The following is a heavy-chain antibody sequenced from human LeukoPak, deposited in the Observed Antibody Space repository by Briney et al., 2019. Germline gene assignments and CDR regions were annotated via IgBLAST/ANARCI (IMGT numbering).Heavy chain of an antibody. J-gene: IGHJ3*02. CDR3: ARGPLASLHAFDI. D-gene: IGHD1-1*01. CDR2: ISSTSPYT. Sequence: GGSLRLSCAASGFTFSDYYMSWIRQSPGKGLEWTSYISSTSPYTTYADSVEGRFTVSRDNANNSLHLQMNSLTAEDTAVYYSARGPLASLHAFDIWGQGTMVTVSS. V-gene: IGHV3-11*06. CDR1: GFTFSDYY.